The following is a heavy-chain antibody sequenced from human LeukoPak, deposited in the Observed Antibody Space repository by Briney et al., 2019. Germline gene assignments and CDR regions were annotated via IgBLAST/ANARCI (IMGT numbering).Heavy chain of an antibody. V-gene: IGHV3-21*01. CDR2: LSDSGVYT. D-gene: IGHD1-26*01. CDR3: ARDPYSGAYGDSYYYYMDL. Sequence: KPGGSLRLSCAASGFTFSNYAMTWVRQAPGKGLEWVSILSDSGVYTYYADSVKGRFTISRDNAKNSLYLQMNSLRAEDTAVYYCARDPYSGAYGDSYYYYMDLWGQGTTVTISS. J-gene: IGHJ6*03. CDR1: GFTFSNYA.